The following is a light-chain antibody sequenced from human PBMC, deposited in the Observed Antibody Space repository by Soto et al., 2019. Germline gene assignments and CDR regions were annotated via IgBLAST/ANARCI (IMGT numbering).Light chain of an antibody. J-gene: IGKJ2*01. CDR3: QQYGSSPMYT. CDR2: GAS. V-gene: IGKV3-20*01. Sequence: EIVLTQSPGTQSLSPGERATLSCRASQSVSSSYLAWYQQKPGQAPRLLIYGASSRATGIPDRFSGSGSGTDFTLTISRLEPADFAVYYCQQYGSSPMYTFGQGTKLEIK. CDR1: QSVSSSY.